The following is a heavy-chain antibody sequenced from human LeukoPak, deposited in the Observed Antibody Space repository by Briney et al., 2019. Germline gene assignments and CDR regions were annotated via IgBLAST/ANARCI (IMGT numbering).Heavy chain of an antibody. J-gene: IGHJ6*03. CDR1: GYTFTGYY. CDR2: INPNSGGT. CDR3: AENLCYYDSSVDVDD. Sequence: ASVKVSCKASGYTFTGYYMHWVRQAPGQGLEWMGWINPNSGGTNYAQKFQGRVTMTRDTSISTAYMELSRLRTDDTAVYYCAENLCYYDSSVDVDDWGKGTMVT. D-gene: IGHD3-22*01. V-gene: IGHV1-2*02.